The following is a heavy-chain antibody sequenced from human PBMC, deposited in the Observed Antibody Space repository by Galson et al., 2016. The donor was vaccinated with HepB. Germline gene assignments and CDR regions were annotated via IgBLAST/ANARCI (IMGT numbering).Heavy chain of an antibody. V-gene: IGHV3-23*01. CDR2: ISSSGDRT. CDR3: AKLNRRLDYDLWSGFDF. CDR1: GFSFGSHW. D-gene: IGHD3-3*01. Sequence: SLRLSCAVSGFSFGSHWMNWVRQAPGKGLEWLSEISSSGDRTYYADSMEGRFTTSRDNSNNTLFLQVSSLRAEDTAVYYCAKLNRRLDYDLWSGFDFWGQGTLVTFSS. J-gene: IGHJ4*02.